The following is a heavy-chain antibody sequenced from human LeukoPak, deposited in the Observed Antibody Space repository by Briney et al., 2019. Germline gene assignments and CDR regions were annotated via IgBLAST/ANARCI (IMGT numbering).Heavy chain of an antibody. CDR1: GFSFSTYA. CDR3: VKKVRDTSGYYYAFDH. CDR2: ITGRTSST. D-gene: IGHD3-22*01. Sequence: GGSLRLSCAASGFSFSTYAMSWVRQAPGKGLEWVSGITGRTSSTYYADSVKGRFTISRDSSKNTLYLQMNSLRAEDTVVYYCVKKVRDTSGYYYAFDHWGQGALVTVSS. V-gene: IGHV3-23*01. J-gene: IGHJ4*02.